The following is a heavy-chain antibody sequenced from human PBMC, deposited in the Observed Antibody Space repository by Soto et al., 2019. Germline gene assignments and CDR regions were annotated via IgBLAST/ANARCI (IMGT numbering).Heavy chain of an antibody. V-gene: IGHV4-39*01. CDR3: ARHVIAAAAICHFDY. CDR2: IYYSGST. D-gene: IGHD6-25*01. CDR1: GGSISSSSYY. J-gene: IGHJ4*02. Sequence: QLQLQESGPGLVKPSETLSLTCNVSGGSISSSSYYWGWIRQPPGKGLEWIGTIYYSGSTYYNSSLKSRVTISVDTSKNQFSLKLSSVTAADTAVYYCARHVIAAAAICHFDYWGQGILVTVSS.